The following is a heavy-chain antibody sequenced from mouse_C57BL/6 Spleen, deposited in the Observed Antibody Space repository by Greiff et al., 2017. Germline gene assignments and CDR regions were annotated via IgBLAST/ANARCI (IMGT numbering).Heavy chain of an antibody. V-gene: IGHV1-4*01. Sequence: QVQLQQSGAELARPGASVKMSCKASGYTFTSYTMHWVKQRPGQGLEWIGYINPSSGYTKYNQKFKDKATLAADKSSSTAYMQLSSLTSEDSAVYYCARTELGYSNNYYAMDYWGQGTSGTGSS. D-gene: IGHD2-5*01. J-gene: IGHJ4*01. CDR2: INPSSGYT. CDR3: ARTELGYSNNYYAMDY. CDR1: GYTFTSYT.